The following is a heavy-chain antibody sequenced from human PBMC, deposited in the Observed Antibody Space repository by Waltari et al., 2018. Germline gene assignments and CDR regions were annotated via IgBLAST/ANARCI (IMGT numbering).Heavy chain of an antibody. V-gene: IGHV3-53*05. J-gene: IGHJ1*01. CDR1: GFSVSSNY. D-gene: IGHD6-19*01. CDR2: MYRDGTT. Sequence: EVQLVESGGGLIQPGGSLRLSCAVSGFSVSSNYMIWVRQGPGRGLEWVSAMYRDGTTYHADSVKGRFAISRDNSRNTLYLQMNSLRTEDTAVYYCTKADSGWKYFQFWGQGTRVTVSS. CDR3: TKADSGWKYFQF.